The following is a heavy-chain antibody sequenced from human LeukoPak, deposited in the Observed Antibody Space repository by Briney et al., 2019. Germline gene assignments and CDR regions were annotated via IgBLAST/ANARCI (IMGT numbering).Heavy chain of an antibody. CDR2: IYHSGST. CDR3: SNGGASSQFLDY. D-gene: IGHD2-2*01. Sequence: SETLSLTCTVSGVSISTYYWSWIRQPPGKGLEWIGYIYHSGSTNYNPSLKSRVTISLDTSKNQFSLKLSSVTAADTAVYYCSNGGASSQFLDYWGQGTLVTVSS. V-gene: IGHV4-59*01. CDR1: GVSISTYY. J-gene: IGHJ4*02.